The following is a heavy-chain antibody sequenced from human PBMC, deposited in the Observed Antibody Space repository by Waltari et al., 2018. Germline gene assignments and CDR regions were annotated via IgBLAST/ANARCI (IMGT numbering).Heavy chain of an antibody. D-gene: IGHD2-8*02. J-gene: IGHJ4*02. CDR1: GGTFSSYT. Sequence: QVQLVQSGAEVKKPGSSVKVSCQASGGTFSSYTINWVRQAPGQGPEWIGRIIPIIGTTDYAQKFQGRVTITADKSTSTAYVGVCSLGSGDTAVYYCARGTPVPGILNYGGQGTLVTVSS. CDR3: ARGTPVPGILNY. V-gene: IGHV1-69*08. CDR2: IIPIIGTT.